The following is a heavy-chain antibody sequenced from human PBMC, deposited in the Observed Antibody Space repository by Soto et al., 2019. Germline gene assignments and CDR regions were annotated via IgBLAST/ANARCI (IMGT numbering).Heavy chain of an antibody. CDR3: ARVVMVVAANFWFDP. Sequence: SETLSLTCAVSGGSISSGGYSWSWIRQPPGKGLEWIGYIYHSGSTYYNPSLKSRVTISVDRSKNQFSLKLSSVTAADTAVYYCARVVMVVAANFWFDPWGQGTLVTVSS. CDR1: GGSISSGGYS. V-gene: IGHV4-30-2*01. J-gene: IGHJ5*02. D-gene: IGHD2-15*01. CDR2: IYHSGST.